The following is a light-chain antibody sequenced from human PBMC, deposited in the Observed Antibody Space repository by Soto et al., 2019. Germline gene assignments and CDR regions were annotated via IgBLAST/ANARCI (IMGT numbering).Light chain of an antibody. J-gene: IGKJ1*01. Sequence: DIQMTQSPSTLSASVGDRVTITCRASQTISSWLAWYQQLPGKAPKLLIYDAYTLETGVPSRFSGSGSGTDFTLIISSLQADDFATDYCQQYDSYSWTFGQGTKVEV. CDR2: DAY. V-gene: IGKV1-5*01. CDR1: QTISSW. CDR3: QQYDSYSWT.